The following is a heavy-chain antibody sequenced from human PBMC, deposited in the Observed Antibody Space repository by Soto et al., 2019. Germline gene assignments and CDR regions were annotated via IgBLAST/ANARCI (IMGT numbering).Heavy chain of an antibody. J-gene: IGHJ4*02. CDR3: ARDRSGKWAAAGTVDY. Sequence: ASVKVSCKASGYTFTGYYMHWVRQAPGQGLEWMGWISAYNGNTNYAQKLQGRVTMTTDTSTSTAYMELRSLRSDDTAVYYCARDRSGKWAAAGTVDYWGQGTLVTVSS. CDR1: GYTFTGYY. D-gene: IGHD6-13*01. CDR2: ISAYNGNT. V-gene: IGHV1-18*04.